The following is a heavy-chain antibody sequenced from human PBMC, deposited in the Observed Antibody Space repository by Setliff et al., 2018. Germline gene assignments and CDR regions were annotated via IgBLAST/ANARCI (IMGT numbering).Heavy chain of an antibody. Sequence: ASVKVSCKASGYSFLSYGITWVRQAPGQGLEWMGRISAQDGNTIYAQNFQGRVTMTTDTSTSTACMELRSLRSDDTAVYYCARDSPEMVAPPAAHCFDPWGQGTLVTVPQ. CDR1: GYSFLSYG. CDR2: ISAQDGNT. V-gene: IGHV1-18*01. J-gene: IGHJ5*02. CDR3: ARDSPEMVAPPAAHCFDP. D-gene: IGHD2-15*01.